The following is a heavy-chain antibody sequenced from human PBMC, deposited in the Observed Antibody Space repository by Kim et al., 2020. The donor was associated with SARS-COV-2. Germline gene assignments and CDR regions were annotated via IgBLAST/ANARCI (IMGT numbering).Heavy chain of an antibody. J-gene: IGHJ4*02. CDR1: GYTFTGYQ. D-gene: IGHD1-1*01. Sequence: ASVKVSCKASGYTFTGYQMNWVRQAPGQGLEWMGWITPNRGGTNYAQKFQGRVTMTRDTSISTAYMELSRLISDDTALYYCVVQQTGIVYWGQGTLVTVSS. CDR3: VVQQTGIVY. CDR2: ITPNRGGT. V-gene: IGHV1-2*02.